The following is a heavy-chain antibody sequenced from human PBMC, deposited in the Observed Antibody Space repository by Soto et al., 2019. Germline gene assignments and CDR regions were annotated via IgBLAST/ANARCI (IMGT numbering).Heavy chain of an antibody. D-gene: IGHD3-22*01. CDR2: INPSGGST. Sequence: GASVKVSCKASGYTFTSYYMHWVRQAPGQGLEWMGIINPSGGSTSYAQKFQGRVTMTRDTSTSTVYMELSSLRSEETAVYYCARDSSGNKFDPWGQGTLVTVSS. J-gene: IGHJ5*02. CDR1: GYTFTSYY. CDR3: ARDSSGNKFDP. V-gene: IGHV1-46*01.